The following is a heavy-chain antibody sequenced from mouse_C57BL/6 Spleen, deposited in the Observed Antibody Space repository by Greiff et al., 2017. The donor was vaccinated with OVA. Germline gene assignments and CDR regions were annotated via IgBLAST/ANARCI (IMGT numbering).Heavy chain of an antibody. CDR1: GYSITSGYY. J-gene: IGHJ1*03. D-gene: IGHD1-1*01. CDR3: AKGDQEALSTVVARDWYFDV. Sequence: VQLQQSGPGLVKPSQSLSLTCSVTGYSITSGYYWNWIRQFPGNKLEWMGYISYDGSNNYNPSLKNRISITRDTSKNQFFLKLNSVTTEDTATYYCAKGDQEALSTVVARDWYFDVWGTGTTVTVSS. CDR2: ISYDGSN. V-gene: IGHV3-6*01.